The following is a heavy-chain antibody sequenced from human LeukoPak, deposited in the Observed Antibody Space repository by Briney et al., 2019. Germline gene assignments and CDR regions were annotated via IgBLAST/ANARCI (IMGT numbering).Heavy chain of an antibody. Sequence: GGSLRLSCAASGFTFSSYAMSWVRQAPGKGLEWVSAISGSGGSTYYADSVKGRFTISRDNSKNTLYLQMNSLRAEDTAVYYCAKGRVDGFWSGGDYYYYMDVWGEGTTVTVSS. CDR1: GFTFSSYA. J-gene: IGHJ6*03. D-gene: IGHD3-3*01. CDR3: AKGRVDGFWSGGDYYYYMDV. V-gene: IGHV3-23*01. CDR2: ISGSGGST.